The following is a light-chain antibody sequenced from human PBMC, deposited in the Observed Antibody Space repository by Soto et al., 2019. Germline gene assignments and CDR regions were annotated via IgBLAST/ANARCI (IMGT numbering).Light chain of an antibody. CDR1: SSDVCGYNY. J-gene: IGLJ1*01. CDR3: SSYTSSSTPLSV. Sequence: QSVLTQPASVSGSPGQSITISCTGTSSDVCGYNYVSWYQQHPGKAPKLMIYEVSNRPSGVSNRFSGSKSGNTASLTISGLQAEDEADYYCSSYTSSSTPLSVFGTGTKLTVL. CDR2: EVS. V-gene: IGLV2-14*01.